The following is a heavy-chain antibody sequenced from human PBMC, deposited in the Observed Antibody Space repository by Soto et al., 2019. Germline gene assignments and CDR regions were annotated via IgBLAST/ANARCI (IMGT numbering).Heavy chain of an antibody. J-gene: IGHJ4*02. CDR2: IYYSGST. CDR1: GGSISSGDYY. CDR3: ARVRGVTYFDY. Sequence: PSETLSLTCTVSGGSISSGDYYWSWIRQPPGKGLEWIGYIYYSGSTYYNPSLKSRVTISVDTSKNQFSLKLSSVTAADTAVYYCARVRGVTYFDYWGQGTLVTVSS. D-gene: IGHD3-10*01. V-gene: IGHV4-30-4*01.